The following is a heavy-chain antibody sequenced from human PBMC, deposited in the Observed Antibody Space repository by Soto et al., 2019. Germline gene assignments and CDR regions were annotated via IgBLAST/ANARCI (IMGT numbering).Heavy chain of an antibody. D-gene: IGHD4-17*01. J-gene: IGHJ4*02. CDR1: GASIITDNYF. CDR2: ISYSGRT. V-gene: IGHV4-39*01. CDR3: ARRRASDYGGNHHPYYFDR. Sequence: SETLSLTCTVSGASIITDNYFWVWIRQSPRRGLELIGSISYSGRTYDDPSLQSRVTMSIDASKNQFSLKLTSVTTADTAVYYCARRRASDYGGNHHPYYFDRWGQGALVTVPQ.